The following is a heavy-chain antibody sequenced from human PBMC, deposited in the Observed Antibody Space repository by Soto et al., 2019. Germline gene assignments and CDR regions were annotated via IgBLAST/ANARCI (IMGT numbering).Heavy chain of an antibody. CDR1: GGTFSSYA. Sequence: SVKVSCKASGGTFSSYAISWVRQAPGQGLEWMGGIIPIFGTANYAQKFQGRVTITADKSTSTAYTELSSLRSEDTAVYYCARDPRPYYYDSSRLYNWFDPWGQGTLVTVSS. CDR2: IIPIFGTA. CDR3: ARDPRPYYYDSSRLYNWFDP. J-gene: IGHJ5*02. V-gene: IGHV1-69*06. D-gene: IGHD3-22*01.